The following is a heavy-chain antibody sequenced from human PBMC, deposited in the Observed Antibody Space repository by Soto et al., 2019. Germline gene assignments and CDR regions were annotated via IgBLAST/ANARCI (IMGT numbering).Heavy chain of an antibody. CDR3: ARVRAINVLRFLEWRAGGGYMDV. Sequence: GESLKISGERSGYSLTTYWIGWVRQMPGKGLEWMGIIYPGDSDTRYSPSFQGQVTISADKSISTASLKLSSVTAADTAVYYCARVRAINVLRFLEWRAGGGYMDVWGKGTTVTVSS. D-gene: IGHD3-3*01. CDR2: IYPGDSDT. CDR1: GYSLTTYW. V-gene: IGHV5-51*01. J-gene: IGHJ6*03.